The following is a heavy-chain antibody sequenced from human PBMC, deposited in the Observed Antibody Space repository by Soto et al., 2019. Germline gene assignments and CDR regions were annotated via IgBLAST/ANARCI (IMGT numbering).Heavy chain of an antibody. CDR3: ARDPYHVLMVNAPNLYGMDV. CDR1: GYTFTGYA. V-gene: IGHV1-3*04. J-gene: IGHJ6*02. D-gene: IGHD2-8*01. Sequence: GASVKVSCKASGYTFTGYAMHWVRQAPGQRLEWMGRISTYNGNTNYPQSFQGRLTMTTDTSTTTAYMELRSLRSDDTAVYYCARDPYHVLMVNAPNLYGMDVWGQGTTVTVSS. CDR2: ISTYNGNT.